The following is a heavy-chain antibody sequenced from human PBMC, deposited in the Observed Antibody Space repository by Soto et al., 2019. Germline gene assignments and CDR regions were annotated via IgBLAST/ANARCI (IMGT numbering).Heavy chain of an antibody. V-gene: IGHV1-2*02. Sequence: ASVKVSCKASGYTFTGYYMHWVRQAPGQGLEWMGWTNPNSGGTNYAQKFQGRVTMTRDTSISTAYMELSRLRSDDTAVYYCARGYYGSGSYRYHYWGQGTLVTVSS. CDR2: TNPNSGGT. D-gene: IGHD3-10*01. J-gene: IGHJ4*02. CDR3: ARGYYGSGSYRYHY. CDR1: GYTFTGYY.